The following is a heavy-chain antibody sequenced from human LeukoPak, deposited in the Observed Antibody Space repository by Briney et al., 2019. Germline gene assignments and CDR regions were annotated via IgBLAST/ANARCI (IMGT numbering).Heavy chain of an antibody. CDR3: AKDRGVRGYSYGYILDY. CDR1: GFTFSNYW. J-gene: IGHJ4*02. CDR2: IKQDGSEK. V-gene: IGHV3-7*01. D-gene: IGHD5-18*01. Sequence: GGSLRLSCAASGFTFSNYWMNWVRQAPGKGLEWVAYIKQDGSEKYYVDSVKGRFTISRDNSKNTLYLQMNSLRAEDTAVYYCAKDRGVRGYSYGYILDYWGQGTLVTVSS.